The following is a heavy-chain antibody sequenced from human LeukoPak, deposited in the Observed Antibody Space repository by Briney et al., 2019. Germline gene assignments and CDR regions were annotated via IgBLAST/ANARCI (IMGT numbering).Heavy chain of an antibody. CDR2: VGTAGDT. CDR3: ARGIYGGNVRGWYFDL. D-gene: IGHD4-23*01. V-gene: IGHV3-13*01. J-gene: IGHJ2*01. Sequence: GGSLRLSCAASGFTFSTYDMHWVRQAAGKGLEWVSRVGTAGDTSYQDSVKGRFTVSREDARNSLYLEMNSLTDGDAAVYYCARGIYGGNVRGWYFDLWGRGTLVTVSS. CDR1: GFTFSTYD.